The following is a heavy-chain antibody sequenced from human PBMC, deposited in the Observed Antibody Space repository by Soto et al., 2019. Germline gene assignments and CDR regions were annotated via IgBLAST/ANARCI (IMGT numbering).Heavy chain of an antibody. D-gene: IGHD1-26*01. CDR3: AKDGVGATDNWFDP. Sequence: QVQLVESGGGVVQPGRSLRLSCAASGFTFSSYGMHWVRQAPGKGLEWVAVISYDGSNKYYADSVKGRFTISRDNSKNTLYLQMNSLRAEDMAVYYCAKDGVGATDNWFDPWGQGTLVTVSS. CDR1: GFTFSSYG. CDR2: ISYDGSNK. V-gene: IGHV3-30*18. J-gene: IGHJ5*02.